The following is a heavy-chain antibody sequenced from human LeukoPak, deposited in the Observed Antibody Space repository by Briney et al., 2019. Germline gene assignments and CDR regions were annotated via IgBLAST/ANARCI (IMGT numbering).Heavy chain of an antibody. CDR1: GYTFTSYY. V-gene: IGHV1-46*01. D-gene: IGHD4-11*01. Sequence: ASVKDSFKASGYTFTSYYMHWVRQAPGQGLEWMGIINPSGGSTSYAQKLQGRATMTRDMSTSKVSMELGRLRSEDTAVYYCARGDTVTSPYWFDDWGQGTLVTVSS. J-gene: IGHJ4*02. CDR2: INPSGGST. CDR3: ARGDTVTSPYWFDD.